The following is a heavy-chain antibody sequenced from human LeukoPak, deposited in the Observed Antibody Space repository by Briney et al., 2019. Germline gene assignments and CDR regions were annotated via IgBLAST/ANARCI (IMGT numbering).Heavy chain of an antibody. CDR2: ISSSGSTK. J-gene: IGHJ6*04. V-gene: IGHV3-48*03. Sequence: GGSLRLSCAASGFTFSSYAMSWVRQAPGKGLEWVSYISSSGSTKYYADSVKGRFTISRDNAENSLYLQMNSLRAEDTAVYYCAELGITMIGGVWGKGTTVTISS. CDR1: GFTFSSYA. CDR3: AELGITMIGGV. D-gene: IGHD3-10*02.